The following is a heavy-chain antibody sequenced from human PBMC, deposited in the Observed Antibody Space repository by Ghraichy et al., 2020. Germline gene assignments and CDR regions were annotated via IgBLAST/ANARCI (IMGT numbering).Heavy chain of an antibody. CDR2: ISGSGGST. CDR1: GFTFSSYA. Sequence: GGSLRLSCAASGFTFSSYAMSWVRQAPGKGLEWVSAISGSGGSTYYADSVKGRFTISRDNSKNTLYLQMNSLRVEDTAVYYCARDPGPRGPLMMDVWGQGTTVTVSS. CDR3: ARDPGPRGPLMMDV. J-gene: IGHJ6*02. D-gene: IGHD3-10*01. V-gene: IGHV3-23*01.